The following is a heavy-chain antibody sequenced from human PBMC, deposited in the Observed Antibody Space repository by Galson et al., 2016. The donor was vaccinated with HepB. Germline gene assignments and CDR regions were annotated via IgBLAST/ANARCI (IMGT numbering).Heavy chain of an antibody. Sequence: SLRLSCAASGFTFIDYGMTWVRQAPGKGLEWVSSISRRGGNTYYVDSVKGRFTISRDNAKNTLYLQMNSLRAEDTAVYFCAKCRASDSTSCPNYWGQGTLVTVSS. D-gene: IGHD2-2*01. CDR2: ISRRGGNT. CDR1: GFTFIDYG. J-gene: IGHJ4*02. V-gene: IGHV3-23*01. CDR3: AKCRASDSTSCPNY.